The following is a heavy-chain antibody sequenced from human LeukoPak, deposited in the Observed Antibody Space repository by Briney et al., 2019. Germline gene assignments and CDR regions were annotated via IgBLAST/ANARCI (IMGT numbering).Heavy chain of an antibody. J-gene: IGHJ4*02. Sequence: SETLSLTRTVSGGSISSYYWSWIRQPPGKGLEWIGYIYYSGSTNYNPSLKSRVTISVDTSKNQFSLKLSSVTAADTAVYHCARDSGAAGTDYWGQGTLVTVSS. V-gene: IGHV4-59*01. D-gene: IGHD6-13*01. CDR2: IYYSGST. CDR3: ARDSGAAGTDY. CDR1: GGSISSYY.